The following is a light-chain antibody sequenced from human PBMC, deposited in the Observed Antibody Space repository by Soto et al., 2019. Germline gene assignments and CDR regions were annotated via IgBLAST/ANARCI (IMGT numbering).Light chain of an antibody. Sequence: QSVLTQPPSASGTPGQRVTISCSGSSSNIGRDTVNWYQQLPGTAPKLLIYSSNQRPPGVPDRFSGSKSGTSASLAISGLQPEDEAAYCCATWDGSLNGCGFGG. CDR3: ATWDGSLNGCG. CDR2: SSN. V-gene: IGLV1-44*01. CDR1: SSNIGRDT. J-gene: IGLJ3*02.